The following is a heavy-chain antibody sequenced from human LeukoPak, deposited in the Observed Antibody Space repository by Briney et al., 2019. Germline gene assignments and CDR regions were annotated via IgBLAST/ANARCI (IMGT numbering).Heavy chain of an antibody. CDR3: ANHHAQDVGIFQRPGVGSFDY. V-gene: IGHV3-23*01. D-gene: IGHD2-15*01. CDR2: ISGSGGST. CDR1: GFTFSSYA. J-gene: IGHJ4*02. Sequence: GGSLRLSCAASGFTFSSYAMSWVRQAPGKGLEWVSAISGSGGSTYYADSVKGRFTISRDNSKNTLYLQMNSLRAEDTAVYYCANHHAQDVGIFQRPGVGSFDYWGQGTLVTVSS.